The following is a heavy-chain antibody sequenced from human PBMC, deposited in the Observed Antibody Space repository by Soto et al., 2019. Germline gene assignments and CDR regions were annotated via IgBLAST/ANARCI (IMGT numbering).Heavy chain of an antibody. CDR1: GYTFTSYG. V-gene: IGHV1-18*01. D-gene: IGHD3-10*01. CDR3: AITMVRGVIAYFDY. J-gene: IGHJ4*02. Sequence: ASVKVSCKASGYTFTSYGISWVRQAPGQGLEWMGWISAYNGNTNYAQKLQGRVTMTTDKSTSTAYMELSSLRSEDTAVYYCAITMVRGVIAYFDYWGQGTLVTVSS. CDR2: ISAYNGNT.